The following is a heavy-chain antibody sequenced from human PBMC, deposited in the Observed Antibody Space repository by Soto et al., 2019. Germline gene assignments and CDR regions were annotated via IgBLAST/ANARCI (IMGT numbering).Heavy chain of an antibody. Sequence: QVQLVQSGAEVKKPGASVKVSCKASGYTFTSYGISWVRQAPGQGLEWMGWISAYNGNTHYAQKLQGRVTMTTDTTTIIGYMELRSLRTDNTAVYYCARVDLDSSIYSYYFDYWGQGTLVTVSS. CDR1: GYTFTSYG. D-gene: IGHD3-22*01. CDR2: ISAYNGNT. CDR3: ARVDLDSSIYSYYFDY. J-gene: IGHJ4*02. V-gene: IGHV1-18*01.